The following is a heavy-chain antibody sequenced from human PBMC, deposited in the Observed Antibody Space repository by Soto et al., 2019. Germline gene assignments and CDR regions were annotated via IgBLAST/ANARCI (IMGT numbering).Heavy chain of an antibody. V-gene: IGHV3-48*03. J-gene: IGHJ6*02. D-gene: IGHD2-2*01. CDR3: ARIVVPAAASYYYYGMDV. CDR1: GFTFSSYE. CDR2: ISSSGSTI. Sequence: PGGSLRLSCAASGFTFSSYEMNWVRQAPGKGLEWVSYISSSGSTIYYADSVKGRFTISRDNAKNSLYLQMNSLRAEDTAVYYCARIVVPAAASYYYYGMDVWGQGTTVTVSS.